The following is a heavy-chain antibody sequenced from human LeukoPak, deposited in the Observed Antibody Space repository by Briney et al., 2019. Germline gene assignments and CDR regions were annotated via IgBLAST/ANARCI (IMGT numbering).Heavy chain of an antibody. CDR2: IYSGGST. CDR3: ARDLPAARSRTSRAFDI. CDR1: GFTVSSNY. J-gene: IGHJ3*02. V-gene: IGHV3-53*01. D-gene: IGHD1/OR15-1a*01. Sequence: PGGSLRLSCAASGFTVSSNYMTWVRQAPGKGLEWVSVIYSGGSTYYADSVKGRFTISRDNSKNTLYLQMDSLRAEDMAVYYCARDLPAARSRTSRAFDIWGQGTMVTVSS.